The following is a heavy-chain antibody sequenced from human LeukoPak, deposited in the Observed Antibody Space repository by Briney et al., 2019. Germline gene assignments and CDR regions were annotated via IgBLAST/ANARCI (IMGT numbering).Heavy chain of an antibody. V-gene: IGHV3-30-3*01. CDR3: ARDPEVLNVDIVATIVYYYYGMDV. D-gene: IGHD5-12*01. J-gene: IGHJ6*02. CDR2: ISDDGSNK. CDR1: GLTLSRYD. Sequence: PGGSLRLSCAASGLTLSRYDMHWVRQAPGKGLEWVAVISDDGSNKYYADSVKGRFTISRDNSKNTLYLQMNSLRAEDTAVYYCARDPEVLNVDIVATIVYYYYGMDVWGQGTTVTVSS.